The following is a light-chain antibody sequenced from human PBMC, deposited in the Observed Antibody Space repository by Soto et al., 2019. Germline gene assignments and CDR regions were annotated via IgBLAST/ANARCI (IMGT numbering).Light chain of an antibody. J-gene: IGKJ1*01. CDR1: QSIGNNY. CDR3: QQYAASPRT. Sequence: EIVLTQSPGTLSLSPRERATLSCRASQSIGNNYLAWYQHKPGQAPRLLIYGASNRAPGIPDRFSGSGSGTDFTLTLRRLEPEDFAIYYCQQYAASPRTFGQGTQVEVK. CDR2: GAS. V-gene: IGKV3-20*01.